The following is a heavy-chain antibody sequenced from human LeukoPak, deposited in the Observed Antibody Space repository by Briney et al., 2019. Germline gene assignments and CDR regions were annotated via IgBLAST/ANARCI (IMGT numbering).Heavy chain of an antibody. CDR2: ISYDGSNK. CDR1: GFTFSSYG. J-gene: IGHJ3*02. D-gene: IGHD3-22*01. CDR3: ARAKFDSSGYYYRGFDI. Sequence: GGSLRLSCAASGFTFSSYGTHWVRQAPGKGLEWVAVISYDGSNKYYADSVKGRFTMSRDNAKKSLYLQMNSLRAEDTAVYYCARAKFDSSGYYYRGFDIWGQGTMVTVSS. V-gene: IGHV3-30*03.